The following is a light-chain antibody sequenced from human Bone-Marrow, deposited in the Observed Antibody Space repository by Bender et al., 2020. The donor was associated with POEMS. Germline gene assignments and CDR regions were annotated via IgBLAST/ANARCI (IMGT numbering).Light chain of an antibody. CDR2: DVS. CDR1: SGDFGNYNY. V-gene: IGLV2-14*03. CDR3: SSYISSSIRV. J-gene: IGLJ3*02. Sequence: QPALTQPASVSGSPGQSITISCTGTSGDFGNYNYVSWYQHHPGKAPKLLIFDVSDRPSGVSDRFSDSKSGNTASLTISGLQAEDEADYYCSSYISSSIRVFGGGTKLTVL.